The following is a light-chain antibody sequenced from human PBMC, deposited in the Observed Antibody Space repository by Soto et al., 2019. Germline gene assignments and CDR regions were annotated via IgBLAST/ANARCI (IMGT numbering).Light chain of an antibody. CDR1: QRVSSSY. CDR2: GAS. J-gene: IGKJ3*01. V-gene: IGKV3-20*01. Sequence: EIGLTQSPGTLSLSPGERATLSCRASQRVSSSYLAWYQQKPGQAPRLLIYGASSMATGIPGRFSGSGSGTDFALSISRLVPEDLAVYYCQHYGRSPFTFGPGTKVDIK. CDR3: QHYGRSPFT.